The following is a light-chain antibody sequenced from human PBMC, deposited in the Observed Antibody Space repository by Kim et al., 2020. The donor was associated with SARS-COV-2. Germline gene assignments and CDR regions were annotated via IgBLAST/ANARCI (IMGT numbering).Light chain of an antibody. CDR3: CSYAGNYIRM. CDR2: DVS. J-gene: IGLJ3*02. Sequence: GQSITISCTGTSSDVGEYNYVSWYQQHPGKAPKLIIYDVSERPSGVPDRFSGSKSGNTATLTISGLQAEDEADYHCCSYAGNYIRMFGGGTQLTVL. CDR1: SSDVGEYNY. V-gene: IGLV2-11*03.